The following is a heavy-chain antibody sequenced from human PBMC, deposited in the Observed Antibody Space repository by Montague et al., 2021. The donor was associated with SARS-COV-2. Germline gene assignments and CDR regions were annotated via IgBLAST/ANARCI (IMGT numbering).Heavy chain of an antibody. V-gene: IGHV2-70*20. CDR3: ARSLYDILTGYYLPFDY. Sequence: PALAKPTKTLTLTCTFSGFSLSTSGMCVSWVRQPPGKALEWLALIDWDDNKFYSTSLKTRLTISKDTSKNQVVLTMTNVDPVDTATYYCARSLYDILTGYYLPFDYWGQGTLVTVSS. CDR1: GFSLSTSGMC. CDR2: IDWDDNK. D-gene: IGHD3-9*01. J-gene: IGHJ4*02.